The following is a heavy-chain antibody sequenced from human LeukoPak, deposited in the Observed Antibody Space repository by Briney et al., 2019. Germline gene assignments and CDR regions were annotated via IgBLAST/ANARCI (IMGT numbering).Heavy chain of an antibody. D-gene: IGHD3-22*01. Sequence: PSETLSLTCAVYGGSFSGYYWTWIRQPPGKRLEWIGEINHRGSTNYNPSLKSRVTISIDTSKNQFSLKLSSVTAADTAVYYCANLGPYYYDSSRYEGSDIWGQGTMVTVSS. V-gene: IGHV4-34*01. J-gene: IGHJ3*02. CDR2: INHRGST. CDR1: GGSFSGYY. CDR3: ANLGPYYYDSSRYEGSDI.